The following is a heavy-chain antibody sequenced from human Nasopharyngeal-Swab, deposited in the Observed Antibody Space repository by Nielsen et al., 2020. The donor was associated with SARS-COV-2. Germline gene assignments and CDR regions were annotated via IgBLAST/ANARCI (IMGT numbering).Heavy chain of an antibody. V-gene: IGHV3-74*01. CDR3: TRGTLAGPGIDY. J-gene: IGHJ4*02. CDR2: INADGSRT. CDR1: GFTFSSNY. Sequence: GESLKISCAASGFTFSSNYMSWVRQAPGKGLVWVSRINADGSRTFYADSVEGRFTISRDDAKNTLYLQMNSLRGEDTAVYFCTRGTLAGPGIDYWGQGALVTVSS.